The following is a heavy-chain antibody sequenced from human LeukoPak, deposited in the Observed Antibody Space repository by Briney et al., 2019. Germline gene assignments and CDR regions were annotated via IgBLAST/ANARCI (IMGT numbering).Heavy chain of an antibody. CDR1: GGSISSYY. D-gene: IGHD5-12*01. V-gene: IGHV4-59*08. CDR2: IYYSGST. Sequence: PSETLSLTCTVSGGSISSYYWSWIRQPPGKGLEWIGYIYYSGSTNYNPSLKSRVTISVDTSKNQFSLKLSSVNAADTAVYYCARHPRRLVATIRTPQAFDPWGQGTLVTVSS. J-gene: IGHJ5*02. CDR3: ARHPRRLVATIRTPQAFDP.